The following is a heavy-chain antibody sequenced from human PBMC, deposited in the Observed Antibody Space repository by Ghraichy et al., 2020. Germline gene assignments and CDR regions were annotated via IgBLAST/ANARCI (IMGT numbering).Heavy chain of an antibody. Sequence: SQTLSLTCAVYGGSFSGYYWSWIRQPPGKGLEWIGEINHSGSTNYNPSLKSRVTISVDTSKNQFSLKLSSVTAADTAVYYCARSDSITMVRGAKGPFGYWGQGTLVTVSS. V-gene: IGHV4-34*01. D-gene: IGHD3-10*01. CDR1: GGSFSGYY. CDR3: ARSDSITMVRGAKGPFGY. CDR2: INHSGST. J-gene: IGHJ4*02.